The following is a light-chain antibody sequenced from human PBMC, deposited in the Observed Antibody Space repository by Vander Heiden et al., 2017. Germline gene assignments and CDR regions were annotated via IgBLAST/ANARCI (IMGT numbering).Light chain of an antibody. CDR1: QSISNW. V-gene: IGKV1-5*03. CDR2: KAS. J-gene: IGKJ1*01. CDR3: LQDNSFSRT. Sequence: DIQITQSPSTLSASVGDRVTITCRASQSISNWLAWYQQKPGKAPKLLIYKASSLQSGVPSRFSGSGSGTEFTLTISSLQPDDFATYYCLQDNSFSRTFGQGTKVEIK.